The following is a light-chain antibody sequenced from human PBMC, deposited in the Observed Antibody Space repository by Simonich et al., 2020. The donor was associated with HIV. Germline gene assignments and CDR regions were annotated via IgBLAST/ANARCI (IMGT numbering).Light chain of an antibody. V-gene: IGKV4-1*01. CDR1: QSVLDRSNNKKH. CDR2: WAS. J-gene: IGKJ1*01. CDR3: QQYYSTPPT. Sequence: DIVMTQSPDSLAVSLGERATINCKYSQSVLDRSNNKKHLAWYQQKPGQPPKLLIYWASTRESGVPDRFSASGSGTDFTLTISSLQAEDVAVYYCQQYYSTPPTFGQGTKVEIK.